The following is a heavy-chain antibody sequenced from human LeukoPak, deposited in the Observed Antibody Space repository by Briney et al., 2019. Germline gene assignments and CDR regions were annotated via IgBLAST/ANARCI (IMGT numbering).Heavy chain of an antibody. CDR3: AKAGGWLQLWYFFDY. V-gene: IGHV3-30*18. D-gene: IGHD5-18*01. Sequence: GGSLRLSCAASGFTFSSYGIRWVRQAPGKGLEWVAVISHDGTNKYYADSVKGRFTISRDNTKNTLYLQMNSLRAEDTAVYYCAKAGGWLQLWYFFDYWGQGTLVTVSS. CDR2: ISHDGTNK. CDR1: GFTFSSYG. J-gene: IGHJ4*02.